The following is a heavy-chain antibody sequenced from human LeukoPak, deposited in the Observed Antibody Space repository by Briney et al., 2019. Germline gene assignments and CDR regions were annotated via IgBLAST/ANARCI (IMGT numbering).Heavy chain of an antibody. D-gene: IGHD4-17*01. CDR1: GYSFTSYW. CDR2: IYPGDSDT. CDR3: ARSQTRGTTVSNY. J-gene: IGHJ4*02. Sequence: GESLKISCKGSGYSFTSYWIGWVRQMPGEGLEWMGIIYPGDSDTRYSPSFQGQVTISADKSISTAYLQWRSLKASDTAMYYCARSQTRGTTVSNYWGQGTLVTVSS. V-gene: IGHV5-51*01.